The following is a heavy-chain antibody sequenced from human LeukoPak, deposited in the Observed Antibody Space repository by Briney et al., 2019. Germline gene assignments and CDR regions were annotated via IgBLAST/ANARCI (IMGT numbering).Heavy chain of an antibody. J-gene: IGHJ4*02. CDR1: GFTFCSYA. Sequence: PGGSLRLSCAASGFTFCSYAMHWVRQAPGKGLEYVSAISSNGGSTYYANSVKGRFTISRDNSKNTLYLQMGSLRAEDMAVYYCARVPTSDLRYYFDYWGQGTLVTVSA. V-gene: IGHV3-64*01. CDR2: ISSNGGST. CDR3: ARVPTSDLRYYFDY. D-gene: IGHD3-10*01.